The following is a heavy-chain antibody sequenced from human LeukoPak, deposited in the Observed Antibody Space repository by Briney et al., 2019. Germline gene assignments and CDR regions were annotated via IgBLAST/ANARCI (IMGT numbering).Heavy chain of an antibody. CDR2: IYYSGST. J-gene: IGHJ4*02. Sequence: SETLSLTCTVSGGSISSSSYYWGWIRQPPGKGLEWIGSIYYSGSTYYNPPLKSRVTISVDTSKNQFSLKLSSVTAADTAVYYCARVFFSWGIVGIHYFDYWGQGTLVTVSS. D-gene: IGHD3-16*01. CDR1: GGSISSSSYY. V-gene: IGHV4-39*07. CDR3: ARVFFSWGIVGIHYFDY.